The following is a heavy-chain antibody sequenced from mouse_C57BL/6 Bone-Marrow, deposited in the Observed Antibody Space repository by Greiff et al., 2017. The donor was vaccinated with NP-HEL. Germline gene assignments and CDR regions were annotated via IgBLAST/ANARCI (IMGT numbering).Heavy chain of an antibody. CDR3: ARGLGY. V-gene: IGHV1-59*01. Sequence: QVQLQQSGAELVRPGTSVKLSCKASGYTFTSYWMHWVKQRPGQGLEWIGVIDPSDSYTNYNQKFKGKATLTVDTSSSTAYMQLSSLTSEDSAVYYCARGLGYWGQGTTLTVSS. CDR2: IDPSDSYT. J-gene: IGHJ2*01. CDR1: GYTFTSYW.